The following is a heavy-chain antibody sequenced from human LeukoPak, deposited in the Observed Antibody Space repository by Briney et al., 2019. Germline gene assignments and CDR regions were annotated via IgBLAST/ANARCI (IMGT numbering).Heavy chain of an antibody. J-gene: IGHJ5*02. CDR3: ARVVAVTGPGWFAP. D-gene: IGHD6-19*01. V-gene: IGHV1-2*02. Sequence: ASVKVSCKASGYTFTGYYMHWVRQAPGQGLEWMGWINPNSGGTNYAQKFQGRVTMTRDTSINTVYMELSRLRSDDTAVYYCARVVAVTGPGWFAPWGQGTLVTVSS. CDR2: INPNSGGT. CDR1: GYTFTGYY.